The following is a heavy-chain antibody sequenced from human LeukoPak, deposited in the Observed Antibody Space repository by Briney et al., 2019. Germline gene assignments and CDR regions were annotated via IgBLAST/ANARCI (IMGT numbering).Heavy chain of an antibody. D-gene: IGHD3-3*01. CDR1: GFTFSSYA. J-gene: IGHJ4*02. CDR2: ISYDGSNK. V-gene: IGHV3-30*04. Sequence: GGSLRLSCAASGFTFSSYAMHWVRQAPGKGMEWVAVISYDGSNKYYADSVKGRFTISRDNSKNTLYLQMNSLRAEDTAVYYCARDFGRFLEWLLDYWGLGTLVTVSS. CDR3: ARDFGRFLEWLLDY.